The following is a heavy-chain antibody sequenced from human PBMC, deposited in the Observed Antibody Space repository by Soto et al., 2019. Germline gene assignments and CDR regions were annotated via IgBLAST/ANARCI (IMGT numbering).Heavy chain of an antibody. D-gene: IGHD3-10*01. CDR3: ARGGSLVRGVIRGNGAFDI. CDR2: IYYSGST. J-gene: IGHJ3*02. V-gene: IGHV4-30-4*02. CDR1: GGSISSGDYY. Sequence: SETLSLTCTVSGGSISSGDYYWSWIRQPPGKGLEWIGYIYYSGSTYYNPSLKSRVTISTDTSKNQFSLKLSSVTAADTAVYYCARGGSLVRGVIRGNGAFDIWGQGTMVTVSS.